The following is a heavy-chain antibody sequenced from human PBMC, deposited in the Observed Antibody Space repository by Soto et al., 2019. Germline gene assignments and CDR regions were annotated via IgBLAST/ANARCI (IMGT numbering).Heavy chain of an antibody. V-gene: IGHV3-33*01. CDR2: IWYDGSNK. Sequence: GGSLRLSCAASGFTFSSYGMHWVRQAPGKGLEWVAVIWYDGSNKYYADSVKGRFTISRDNSKNTLYLQMNGLRAEDTAVYYCARLFPYYYDSTPGGPEADFDYWGQGTLVTVSS. CDR1: GFTFSSYG. J-gene: IGHJ4*02. D-gene: IGHD3-22*01. CDR3: ARLFPYYYDSTPGGPEADFDY.